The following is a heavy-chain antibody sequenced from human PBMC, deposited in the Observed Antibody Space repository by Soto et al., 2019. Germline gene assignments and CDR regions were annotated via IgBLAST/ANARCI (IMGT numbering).Heavy chain of an antibody. V-gene: IGHV4-34*01. Sequence: PSGTPALTCAVYGGFLSESYWTWIRQPPGKGLEWIGEINHVGGTNYNPSLKSRVTMSVDTSQNQFSLRLISVTAADTAMYFCVRIRYQLPSSVLWLDPWGQGTPVTVSS. CDR1: GGFLSESY. D-gene: IGHD3-16*01. J-gene: IGHJ5*02. CDR2: INHVGGT. CDR3: VRIRYQLPSSVLWLDP.